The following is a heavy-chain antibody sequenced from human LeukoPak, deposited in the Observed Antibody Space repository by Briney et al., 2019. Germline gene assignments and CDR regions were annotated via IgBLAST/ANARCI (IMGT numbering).Heavy chain of an antibody. Sequence: GGSLRLSCAASGFTFSSYAMHWVRQAPGKGLEWVAVISYDGSNKYYADSVKGRFTISRDNSKNTPYLQMNSLRAEDTAVYYCARKRYYDFWSGYYPYWYYYYYMDVWGKGTTVTVSS. CDR2: ISYDGSNK. CDR3: ARKRYYDFWSGYYPYWYYYYYMDV. CDR1: GFTFSSYA. D-gene: IGHD3-3*01. J-gene: IGHJ6*03. V-gene: IGHV3-30*04.